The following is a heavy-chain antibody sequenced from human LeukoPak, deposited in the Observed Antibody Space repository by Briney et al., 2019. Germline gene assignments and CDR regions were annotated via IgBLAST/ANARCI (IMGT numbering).Heavy chain of an antibody. CDR2: IYSGGGT. CDR1: GFTVSSNY. CDR3: ARVRVTVTTIMYYYYYGMDV. Sequence: GGSLRLSCAASGFTVSSNYMSWVRQAPGKGLQWVSVIYSGGGTYYADSVKGRFTISRDNSKNTLYLQMNSLRAEDTAVYYCARVRVTVTTIMYYYYYGMDVWGQGTTVTVSS. D-gene: IGHD4-11*01. J-gene: IGHJ6*02. V-gene: IGHV3-66*01.